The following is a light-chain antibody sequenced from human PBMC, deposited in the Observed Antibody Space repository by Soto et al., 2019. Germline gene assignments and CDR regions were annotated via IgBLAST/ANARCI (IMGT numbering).Light chain of an antibody. V-gene: IGKV3-20*01. Sequence: EIVLTQSPGTLSLSPRERATLSCRASQSVSSRNLAWYQQKPGQAPRLLIYGTSSRATGIPDRFSGSRSVTHFTLTINRLEPEDFAVYYCQQYSDLPYTFGQGTKLEV. CDR3: QQYSDLPYT. CDR2: GTS. J-gene: IGKJ2*01. CDR1: QSVSSRN.